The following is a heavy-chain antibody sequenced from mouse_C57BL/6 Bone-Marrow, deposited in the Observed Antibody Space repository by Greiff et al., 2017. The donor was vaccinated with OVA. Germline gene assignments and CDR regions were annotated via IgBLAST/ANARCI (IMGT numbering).Heavy chain of an antibody. CDR1: GFTFSSYT. Sequence: EVKLMESGGGLVKPGGSLKLSCAASGFTFSSYTMSWVRQTPEKRLEWVATISGGGGNTYYPDSVKGRFTISRDNAKNTLYLQMSSLRSEATALYYCARQRSLWFAYWGQGTLVTVSA. CDR2: ISGGGGNT. J-gene: IGHJ3*01. CDR3: ARQRSLWFAY. V-gene: IGHV5-9*01. D-gene: IGHD6-2*01.